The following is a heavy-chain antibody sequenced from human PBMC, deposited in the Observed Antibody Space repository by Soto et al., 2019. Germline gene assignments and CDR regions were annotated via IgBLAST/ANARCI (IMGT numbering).Heavy chain of an antibody. D-gene: IGHD4-17*01. V-gene: IGHV5-51*01. CDR1: GYSFTSYW. Sequence: GESLKISCKGSGYSFTSYWIGWVRQMPGKGLEWMGIIYPGDSDTRYSPSFQGQVTISADKSISTAYLQWSSLKASDTAMYYCARHAQEYGDYPEYFQHWGQGTLVTVSS. J-gene: IGHJ1*01. CDR3: ARHAQEYGDYPEYFQH. CDR2: IYPGDSDT.